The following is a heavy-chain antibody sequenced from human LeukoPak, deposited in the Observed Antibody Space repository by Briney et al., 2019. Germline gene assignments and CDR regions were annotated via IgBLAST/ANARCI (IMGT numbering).Heavy chain of an antibody. Sequence: GGSLRLSCAASEFTFDDYAMHWVRQAPGKGLEWVSGISWNSGSIGYADSVKGRFTISRDNAKNSLYLQMNSLRAEDTALYYCAKSAGIAAAEYYYYGMDVWGQGTTVTVSS. J-gene: IGHJ6*02. CDR2: ISWNSGSI. V-gene: IGHV3-9*01. CDR3: AKSAGIAAAEYYYYGMDV. CDR1: EFTFDDYA. D-gene: IGHD6-13*01.